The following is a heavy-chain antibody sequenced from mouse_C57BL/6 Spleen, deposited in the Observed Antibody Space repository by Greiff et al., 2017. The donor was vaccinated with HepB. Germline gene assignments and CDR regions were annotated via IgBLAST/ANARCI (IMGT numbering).Heavy chain of an antibody. D-gene: IGHD2-4*01. CDR3: ARCLYDYSWFAY. CDR2: IYPGSGST. J-gene: IGHJ3*01. CDR1: GYTFTSYW. V-gene: IGHV1-55*01. Sequence: QVQLQQPGAELVKPGASVKMSCKASGYTFTSYWITWVKQRPGQGLEWIGDIYPGSGSTNYNEKFKSKATLTVDTSSSTAYMQLSSLTSEDSAVYYCARCLYDYSWFAYWGQGTLVTVSA.